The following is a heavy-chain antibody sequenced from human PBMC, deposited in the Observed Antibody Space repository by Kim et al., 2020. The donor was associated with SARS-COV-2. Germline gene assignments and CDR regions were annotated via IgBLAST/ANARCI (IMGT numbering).Heavy chain of an antibody. Sequence: SYNPSLRSRVTISVDTSKTQFSLKLSSVTAADTAVYYCASLVVPAACFDYWGQGTLVTVSS. V-gene: IGHV4-39*01. CDR3: ASLVVPAACFDY. J-gene: IGHJ4*02. D-gene: IGHD2-2*01.